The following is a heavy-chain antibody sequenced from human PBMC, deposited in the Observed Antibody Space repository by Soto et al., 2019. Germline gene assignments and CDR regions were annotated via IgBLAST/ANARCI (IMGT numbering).Heavy chain of an antibody. V-gene: IGHV3-33*01. D-gene: IGHD1-1*01. J-gene: IGHJ6*02. CDR2: IWYDGSNK. CDR3: ARDVTGTPNYGMDV. Sequence: PGGSLRLSCAASGFTFSSYGMHWVRQAPGKGLEWVAVIWYDGSNKYYADSVKGRFTISRDNSKNTLYLQMNSLRAEDTAVYYCARDVTGTPNYGMDVWGQGTTVTVSS. CDR1: GFTFSSYG.